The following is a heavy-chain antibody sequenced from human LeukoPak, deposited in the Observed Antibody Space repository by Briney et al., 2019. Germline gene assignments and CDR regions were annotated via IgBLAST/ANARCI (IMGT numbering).Heavy chain of an antibody. Sequence: ASVKVSCKASGYTFTSYYMHWVRQAPGQELEWMGIINPSGGSTSYAQKFQGRVTMTRDMSTSTVYVELSSLRSEDTAVYYCASRSLAARRYYYYMDVWGKGTTVTVSS. D-gene: IGHD6-6*01. J-gene: IGHJ6*03. CDR3: ASRSLAARRYYYYMDV. V-gene: IGHV1-46*01. CDR2: INPSGGST. CDR1: GYTFTSYY.